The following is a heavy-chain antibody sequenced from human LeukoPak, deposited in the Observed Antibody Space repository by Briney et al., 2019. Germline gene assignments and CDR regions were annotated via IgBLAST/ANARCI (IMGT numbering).Heavy chain of an antibody. CDR3: ARLVTGTTVINSGWFDP. CDR1: GXTVSGNY. V-gene: IGHV3-66*04. CDR2: IYSGGNT. Sequence: SGGSLRLSCAASGXTVSGNYMAWVRQAPGKGLEWASVIYSGGNTYHADSVKGRFNISRDNSKNTVYLQMNGLRVEDTAVYYCARLVTGTTVINSGWFDPWGRGTLVTVSS. J-gene: IGHJ5*02. D-gene: IGHD4-23*01.